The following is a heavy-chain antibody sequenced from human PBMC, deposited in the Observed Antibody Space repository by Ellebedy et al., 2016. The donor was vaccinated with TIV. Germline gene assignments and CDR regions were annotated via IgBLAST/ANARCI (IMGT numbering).Heavy chain of an antibody. CDR2: ISGSGGST. Sequence: GESLKISXAASGFTFSSYAMSWVRQAPGKGLEWVSAISGSGGSTYYADSVKGRFTISRDNSKNTLYLQMNSLRAEDTAVYYCAPKAVGATDYWGQGTLVTVSS. CDR1: GFTFSSYA. D-gene: IGHD1-26*01. J-gene: IGHJ4*02. V-gene: IGHV3-23*01. CDR3: APKAVGATDY.